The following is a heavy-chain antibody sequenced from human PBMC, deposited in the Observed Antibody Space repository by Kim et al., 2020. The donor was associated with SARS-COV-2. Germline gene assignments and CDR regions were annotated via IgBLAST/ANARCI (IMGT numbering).Heavy chain of an antibody. CDR2: IYSGGST. J-gene: IGHJ6*02. D-gene: IGHD6-13*01. Sequence: GGSLRLSCAASGFTVSSNYMSWVRQAPGKGLEWVSVIYSGGSTYYADSVKGRFTISRDNSKNTLYLQMNSLRAEDTAVYYCARDGGVKSSSWLSGDFYYYGMDVWGQGTTFTVSS. V-gene: IGHV3-53*01. CDR1: GFTVSSNY. CDR3: ARDGGVKSSSWLSGDFYYYGMDV.